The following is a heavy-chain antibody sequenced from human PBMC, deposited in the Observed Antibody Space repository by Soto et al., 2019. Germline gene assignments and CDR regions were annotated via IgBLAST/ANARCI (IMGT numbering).Heavy chain of an antibody. V-gene: IGHV4-59*01. CDR3: ASDAIAAAGTRWFDP. CDR2: IYYSGST. CDR1: GGSISSYY. Sequence: PSETLSLTCTVSGGSISSYYWSWIRQPPGKGLEWIGYIYYSGSTNYNPSLKSRVTISVDTSKNQFSLKLSSVTAADTAVYYCASDAIAAAGTRWFDPWGQGPLVTVSS. D-gene: IGHD6-13*01. J-gene: IGHJ5*02.